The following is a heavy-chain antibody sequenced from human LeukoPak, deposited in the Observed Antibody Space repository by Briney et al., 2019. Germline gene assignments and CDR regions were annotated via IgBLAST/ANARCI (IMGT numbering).Heavy chain of an antibody. CDR1: GYSISSGYY. CDR2: IYHSGST. CDR3: ATLNGDYGDFDY. V-gene: IGHV4-38-2*02. Sequence: SETPSLTCTVSGYSISSGYYWGWIRQPPGKGLEWIGSIYHSGSTYYNPSLKSRVTMSVDTSKNQFSLKLSSVTAADTAVYYCATLNGDYGDFDYWGQGTLVTVSS. J-gene: IGHJ4*02. D-gene: IGHD4-17*01.